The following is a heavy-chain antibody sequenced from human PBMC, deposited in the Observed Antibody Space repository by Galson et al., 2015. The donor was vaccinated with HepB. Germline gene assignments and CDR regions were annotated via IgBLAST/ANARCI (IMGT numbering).Heavy chain of an antibody. Sequence: SVKVSCKASGYTFTSYDINWVRQATGQRLEWMGWMNPNSGNTGYAQKFQGRVTMTRNTSISTAYMELSSLRSEDTAVYYCARGRSGYSYGYYYYYYMDVWGKGTTVTVSS. CDR3: ARGRSGYSYGYYYYYYMDV. CDR1: GYTFTSYD. D-gene: IGHD5-18*01. CDR2: MNPNSGNT. V-gene: IGHV1-8*01. J-gene: IGHJ6*03.